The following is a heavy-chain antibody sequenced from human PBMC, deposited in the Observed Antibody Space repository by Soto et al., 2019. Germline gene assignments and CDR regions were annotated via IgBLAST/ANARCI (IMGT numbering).Heavy chain of an antibody. J-gene: IGHJ2*01. D-gene: IGHD1-20*01. Sequence: QVHLVQSGAEVKKPGASVKVSCKASGYTLTRYGITWVRQAPGQGLEWMGSISAYNANTNYAQKLQGRLTMTTDTSTSTAYMELRSLTSDDTAVYYCAREVFRYLDLWGRGTLVSVSS. CDR2: ISAYNANT. CDR3: AREVFRYLDL. V-gene: IGHV1-18*01. CDR1: GYTLTRYG.